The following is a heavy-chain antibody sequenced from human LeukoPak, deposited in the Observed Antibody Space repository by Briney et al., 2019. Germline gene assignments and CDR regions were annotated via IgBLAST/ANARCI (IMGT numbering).Heavy chain of an antibody. CDR1: GGSISSGGYS. CDR3: ARSRGLNWFDP. CDR2: IYHSGST. J-gene: IGHJ5*02. V-gene: IGHV4-30-2*01. Sequence: KSSETLSLTCAVSGGSISSGGYSWSWIRQPPGKGLEWIGYIYHSGSTYYNPSLKSRVTISVDRSKNQFSLKLSSVTAADTAVYHCARSRGLNWFDPWGQGTLVTVSS.